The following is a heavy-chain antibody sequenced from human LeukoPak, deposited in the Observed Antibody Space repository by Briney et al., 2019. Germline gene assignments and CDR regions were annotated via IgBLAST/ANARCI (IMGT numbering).Heavy chain of an antibody. CDR3: ARANYYYDSSGYSTYYFDY. D-gene: IGHD3-22*01. CDR2: IYHSGST. Sequence: PSQTLSLTCAVSGGSISSGGYSWGWIRPPPGKGLEWVGYIYHSGSTYYNPSLKSRVTISVDRSKNQFSLKLSSVTAADTAVYYCARANYYYDSSGYSTYYFDYWGQGTLVTVSS. CDR1: GGSISSGGYS. V-gene: IGHV4-30-2*01. J-gene: IGHJ4*02.